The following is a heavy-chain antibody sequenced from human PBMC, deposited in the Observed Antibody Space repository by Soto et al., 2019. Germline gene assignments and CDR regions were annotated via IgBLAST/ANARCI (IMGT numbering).Heavy chain of an antibody. Sequence: PSETVSLTCTVSGGSISSSSYYWGWIRQPPGKGLEWIGSIYYSGSTYYNPSLKSRVTISVDTSKNQFSLKLSSVTAADTAVYYCARNLAGTVFVLPTHFYYMDVWGKGTTVTVSS. CDR2: IYYSGST. V-gene: IGHV4-39*01. D-gene: IGHD2-8*02. J-gene: IGHJ6*03. CDR1: GGSISSSSYY. CDR3: ARNLAGTVFVLPTHFYYMDV.